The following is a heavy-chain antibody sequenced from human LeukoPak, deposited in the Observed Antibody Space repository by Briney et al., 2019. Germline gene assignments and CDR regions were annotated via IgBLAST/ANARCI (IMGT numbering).Heavy chain of an antibody. CDR1: GFTFSSYS. V-gene: IGHV3-21*01. D-gene: IGHD3-10*01. Sequence: NTGGSLRLSCAASGFTFSSYSMNWVRQAPGKGLEWVSSITSSSSYIYYADSVKGRFTISRDNAKNSLYLQMNSLRAEDTAVYYCAKGRGQGFDYWGQGTLVTVSS. CDR3: AKGRGQGFDY. CDR2: ITSSSSYI. J-gene: IGHJ4*02.